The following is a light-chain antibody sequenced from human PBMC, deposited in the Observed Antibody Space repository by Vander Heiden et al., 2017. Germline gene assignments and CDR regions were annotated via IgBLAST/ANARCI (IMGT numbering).Light chain of an antibody. V-gene: IGKV3-20*01. Sequence: EIVLTQSPGTLSLSPGERATLSCRASQSVSSSYLAWYQQKPGQAPRRLIYGASSRATGIPDRFSGSGSGTDFTLTISRLEPEDFAVYYCQQYGSSRWTFGQGTKGEIK. CDR2: GAS. CDR3: QQYGSSRWT. CDR1: QSVSSSY. J-gene: IGKJ1*01.